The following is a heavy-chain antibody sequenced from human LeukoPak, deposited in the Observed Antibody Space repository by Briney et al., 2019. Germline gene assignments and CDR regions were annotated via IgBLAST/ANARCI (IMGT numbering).Heavy chain of an antibody. CDR3: ARGGGYCSGGSCYRWFDP. D-gene: IGHD2-15*01. V-gene: IGHV4-59*01. CDR2: IYYSGST. CDR1: GGSISSYY. J-gene: IGHJ5*02. Sequence: SETLSLTCTVSGGSISSYYWSWIRQPPGKGLEWIGYIYYSGSTNYNPSLKSRVTISVNTSKNQFSLKLSSVTAADTAVYYCARGGGYCSGGSCYRWFDPWGQRTLVTVSS.